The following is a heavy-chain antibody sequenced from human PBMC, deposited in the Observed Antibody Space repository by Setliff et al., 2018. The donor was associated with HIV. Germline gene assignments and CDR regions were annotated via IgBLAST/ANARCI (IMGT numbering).Heavy chain of an antibody. V-gene: IGHV4-34*01. J-gene: IGHJ4*02. D-gene: IGHD3-9*01. CDR1: GVSFSGDY. CDR2: VHPSGSI. Sequence: PSETLSLTCAVSGVSFSGDYWSWVRQPPGEGLEWIAEVHPSGSINYNSSLKSRVAISVDTSNNQFSLTMTSVSAADTAVYYCARGRDWAKTGDFWGQGALVTVSS. CDR3: ARGRDWAKTGDF.